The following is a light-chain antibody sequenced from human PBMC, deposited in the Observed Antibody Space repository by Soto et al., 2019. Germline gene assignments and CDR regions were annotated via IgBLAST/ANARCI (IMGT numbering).Light chain of an antibody. Sequence: QSALTQPPSASGSPGQSVAISCTGTSSDVGGSNYVSWYQRHPGKAPKLMIFEVNKRPSGVPNRFSGSKSGNTASLTVSGLQAEDKADYYCSSFAGINNPLVFGGGTKVTVL. CDR2: EVN. V-gene: IGLV2-8*01. J-gene: IGLJ2*01. CDR3: SSFAGINNPLV. CDR1: SSDVGGSNY.